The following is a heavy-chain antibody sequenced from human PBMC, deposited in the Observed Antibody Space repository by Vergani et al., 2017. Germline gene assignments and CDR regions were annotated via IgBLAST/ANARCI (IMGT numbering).Heavy chain of an antibody. CDR2: INPSGGST. J-gene: IGHJ6*02. Sequence: QVQLVQSGAEVKKPGASVKVSCKASGYPFTSYYMHWVRQAPGQGLEWMGIINPSGGSTSYAQKFQGRVTMTRDTSTSTVYMERSSLRSEDTAVYYCARELYYYDSSGYYYGMDVWGQGTTVTVSS. D-gene: IGHD3-22*01. CDR3: ARELYYYDSSGYYYGMDV. CDR1: GYPFTSYY. V-gene: IGHV1-46*01.